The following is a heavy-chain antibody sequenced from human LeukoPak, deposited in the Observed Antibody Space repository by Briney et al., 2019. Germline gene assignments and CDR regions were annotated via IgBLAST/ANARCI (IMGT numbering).Heavy chain of an antibody. CDR3: ARAGDGLNDAFDI. CDR2: INPNSGGT. V-gene: IGHV1-2*06. J-gene: IGHJ3*02. CDR1: GYTFTGYY. D-gene: IGHD5-24*01. Sequence: ASVEVSCKASGYTFTGYYMNWVRQAPGQGLGWMGRINPNSGGTNYAQKFQGRVTMTRDTSISTAYMELSRLRSDDTAVYYCARAGDGLNDAFDIWGRGTMVTVSS.